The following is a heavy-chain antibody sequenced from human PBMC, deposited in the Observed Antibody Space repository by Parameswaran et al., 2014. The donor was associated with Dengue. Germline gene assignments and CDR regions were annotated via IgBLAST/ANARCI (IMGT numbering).Heavy chain of an antibody. D-gene: IGHD6-19*01. Sequence: WIRQPPGKGLEWVSAISGSGGSTYYADSVKGRFTISRDNSKNTLYLQMNSLRAEDTAVYYCAKQASRSSGWFYWGQGTLVTVSS. CDR3: AKQASRSSGWFY. V-gene: IGHV3-23*01. J-gene: IGHJ4*02. CDR2: ISGSGGST.